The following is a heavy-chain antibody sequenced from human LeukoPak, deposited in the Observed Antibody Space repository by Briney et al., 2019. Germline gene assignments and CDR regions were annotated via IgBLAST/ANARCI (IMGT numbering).Heavy chain of an antibody. CDR3: ARDRPSGLDSSSRFDY. CDR1: GFTFSSYS. D-gene: IGHD6-13*01. Sequence: PGGSLRLSCAASGFTFSSYSMNWVRQAPRKGLEWVSSISSSSSYIYYADSVKGRFTISRDNAKNSLYLQMNSLRAEDTAVYYCARDRPSGLDSSSRFDYWGQGTLVTVSS. V-gene: IGHV3-21*01. J-gene: IGHJ4*02. CDR2: ISSSSSYI.